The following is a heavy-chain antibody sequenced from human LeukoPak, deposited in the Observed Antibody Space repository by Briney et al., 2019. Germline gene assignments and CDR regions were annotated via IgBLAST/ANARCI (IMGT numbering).Heavy chain of an antibody. CDR1: GGSISSSSYY. Sequence: SETLSLTCTVSGGSISSSSYYWAWIRQPPGKGLEWIGSIYYSGNTYYKSSLKSRVTIAVDTSKNQFSLKLSSVTAADTAVYYCARGRITIFGVVTPFDYWGQGTLVTVSS. CDR2: IYYSGNT. V-gene: IGHV4-39*07. CDR3: ARGRITIFGVVTPFDY. D-gene: IGHD3-3*01. J-gene: IGHJ4*02.